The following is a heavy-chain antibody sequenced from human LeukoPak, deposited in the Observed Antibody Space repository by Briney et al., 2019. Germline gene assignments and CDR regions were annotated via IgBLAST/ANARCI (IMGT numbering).Heavy chain of an antibody. J-gene: IGHJ4*02. CDR3: AREHGLSTYDLDY. V-gene: IGHV1-46*01. CDR1: GYTFTSYY. D-gene: IGHD2-21*01. Sequence: ASVKVSCKASGYTFTSYYMHWVRQAPGQGLEWMGIINPSRGSTSYAQKFQGRVTMTRDTSTSTVYMELSSQRYEDTAVYYCAREHGLSTYDLDYWGQGTLVTVSS. CDR2: INPSRGST.